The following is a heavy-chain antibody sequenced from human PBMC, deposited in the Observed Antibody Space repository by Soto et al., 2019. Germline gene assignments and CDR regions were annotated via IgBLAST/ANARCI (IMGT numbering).Heavy chain of an antibody. V-gene: IGHV3-43*01. CDR3: AKDRGRTPPLSYYYYYGMDV. J-gene: IGHJ6*02. CDR1: GCTFDDYT. D-gene: IGHD2-15*01. CDR2: ISWDGGST. Sequence: GGSLRLSCAASGCTFDDYTMHWVRQAPGKGLEWVSLISWDGGSTYYADSVKGRFTISRDNSKNSLYLQMNSLRTEDTALYYCAKDRGRTPPLSYYYYYGMDVWGQGTTVTVSS.